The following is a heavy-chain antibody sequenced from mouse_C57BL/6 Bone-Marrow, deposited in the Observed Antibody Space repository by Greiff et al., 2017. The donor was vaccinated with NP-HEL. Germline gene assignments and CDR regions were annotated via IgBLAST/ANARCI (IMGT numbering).Heavy chain of an antibody. D-gene: IGHD1-1*01. J-gene: IGHJ4*01. CDR2: ISNGGGST. V-gene: IGHV5-12*01. Sequence: EVHLVESGGGLVQPGGSLKLSCAASGFTFSDYYMYWVRQTPEKRLEWVAYISNGGGSTYYPDTVKGRFTISRDKAKNTLYLQMRRLKSKATAMYYCARHYGSSSLMDYWGQGTSVTVSS. CDR3: ARHYGSSSLMDY. CDR1: GFTFSDYY.